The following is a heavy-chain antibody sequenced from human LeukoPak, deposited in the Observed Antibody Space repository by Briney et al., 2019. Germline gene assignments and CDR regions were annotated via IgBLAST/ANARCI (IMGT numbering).Heavy chain of an antibody. J-gene: IGHJ6*02. CDR3: ARGGGLDV. CDR2: INHNGNVN. D-gene: IGHD3-16*01. V-gene: IGHV3-7*03. CDR1: GFTFSSYW. Sequence: GGSLRLSCAASGFTFSSYWMNWSPQAPGKGLEWLASINHNGNVNYYVDSVKGRFPITRDNAKNSRYVQMSNLRAEGTAVYFCARGGGLDVWGQGATVTVS.